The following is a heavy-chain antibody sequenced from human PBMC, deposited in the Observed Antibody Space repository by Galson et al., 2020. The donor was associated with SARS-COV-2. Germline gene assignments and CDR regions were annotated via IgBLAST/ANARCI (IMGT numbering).Heavy chain of an antibody. V-gene: IGHV4-31*03. CDR1: GGSISDATYY. CDR3: VRDGGNSGSYYNGYFDY. D-gene: IGHD3-10*01. CDR2: IYHSGAT. J-gene: IGHJ4*02. Sequence: SETLSLTCTVSGGSISDATYYWSWIRQHPGKGLEWIGYIYHSGATYYTPSLRSRLSMSVDTSKNQFSLKLSSVTAADTAIYYCVRDGGNSGSYYNGYFDYWGQGTLVTVSS.